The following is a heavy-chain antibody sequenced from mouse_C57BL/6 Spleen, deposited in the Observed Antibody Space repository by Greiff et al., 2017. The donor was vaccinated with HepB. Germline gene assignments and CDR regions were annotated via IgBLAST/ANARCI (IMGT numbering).Heavy chain of an antibody. CDR3: ARYYGSSPFDY. Sequence: VKLQESGAELARPGASVKLSCKASGYTFTSYGISWVKQRTGQGLEWIGEIYPRSGNTYYNEKFKGKATLTADKSSSTAYMELRSLTSEDSAVYFCARYYGSSPFDYWGQGTTLTVSS. D-gene: IGHD1-1*01. CDR1: GYTFTSYG. V-gene: IGHV1-81*01. CDR2: IYPRSGNT. J-gene: IGHJ2*01.